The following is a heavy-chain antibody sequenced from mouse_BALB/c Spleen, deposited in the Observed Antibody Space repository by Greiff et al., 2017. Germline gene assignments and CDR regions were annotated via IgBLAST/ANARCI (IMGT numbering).Heavy chain of an antibody. J-gene: IGHJ2*01. CDR2: ISSGSSTI. V-gene: IGHV5-17*02. Sequence: EVQLVESGGGLVQPGGSRKLSCAASGFTFSSFGMHWVRQAPEKGLEWVAYISSGSSTIYYADTVKGRFTISRDNPKNTLFLQMTSLRSEDTAMYYCARSSSNWDAGYFDYWGQGTTLTVSS. CDR1: GFTFSSFG. CDR3: ARSSSNWDAGYFDY. D-gene: IGHD4-1*02.